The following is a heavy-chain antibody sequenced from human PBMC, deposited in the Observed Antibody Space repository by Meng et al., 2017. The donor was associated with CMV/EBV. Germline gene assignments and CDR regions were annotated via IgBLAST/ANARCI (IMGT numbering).Heavy chain of an antibody. CDR3: ASGSYYFY. D-gene: IGHD1-26*01. CDR1: GFTFSSYA. V-gene: IGHV3-23*03. CDR2: IYSGGRST. J-gene: IGHJ4*02. Sequence: GGSLRPSCAASGFTFSSYAMSWVRQAPGKGLEGVSVIYSGGRSTYYADSVKGRFTISRDNSKNTLYLQMNSLRAEDTAVYNCASGSYYFYWGQGTLVTVSS.